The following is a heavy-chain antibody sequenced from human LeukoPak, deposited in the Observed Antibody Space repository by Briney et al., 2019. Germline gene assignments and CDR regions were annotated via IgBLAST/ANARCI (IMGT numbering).Heavy chain of an antibody. CDR2: INSDGSST. D-gene: IGHD6-13*01. J-gene: IGHJ4*02. CDR3: ARDKFGAAGNLFDY. V-gene: IGHV3-74*01. CDR1: GFTFSNYW. Sequence: QPGGSLRLSCVASGFTFSNYWMHWVRQAPGKGLVWVSYINSDGSSTSYANSVKGRFTISRDNAKNTLYLQMNSLRAEDTAVYYCARDKFGAAGNLFDYWGQGTLVTVSS.